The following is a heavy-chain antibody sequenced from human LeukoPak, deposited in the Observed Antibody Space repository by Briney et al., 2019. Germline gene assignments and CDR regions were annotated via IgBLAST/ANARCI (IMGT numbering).Heavy chain of an antibody. CDR2: IYYSGST. J-gene: IGHJ3*02. D-gene: IGHD3-22*01. CDR1: GGSISSSSYY. CDR3: ARDDYYDSNGYLRDAFDI. Sequence: SETLSLTCTVSGGSISSSSYYWGWVRQPPGKGLEWIGSIYYSGSTYYNPSLKSRVTISVDTSTNQFSLKLSSVTAADTAVYYCARDDYYDSNGYLRDAFDIWGQGTMVTVSS. V-gene: IGHV4-39*07.